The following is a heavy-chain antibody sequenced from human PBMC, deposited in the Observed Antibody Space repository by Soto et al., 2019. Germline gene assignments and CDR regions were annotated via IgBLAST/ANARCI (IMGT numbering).Heavy chain of an antibody. CDR2: IKQDGSEK. CDR1: GFTFSSYW. J-gene: IGHJ4*02. Sequence: GGSLRLSCAASGFTFSSYWMSWVRQAPGKGLEWVANIKQDGSEKYYVDSVKGRFTISRDNAKNSLYLQMNSLRAEDTAVYYCARIIAAAGTRGPFDYWGQGTLVTVSS. V-gene: IGHV3-7*05. CDR3: ARIIAAAGTRGPFDY. D-gene: IGHD6-13*01.